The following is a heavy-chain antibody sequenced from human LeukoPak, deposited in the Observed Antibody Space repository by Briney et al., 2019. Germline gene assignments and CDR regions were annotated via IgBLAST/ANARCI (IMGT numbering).Heavy chain of an antibody. V-gene: IGHV4-30-2*01. J-gene: IGHJ4*02. CDR1: GASISSGGYY. D-gene: IGHD6-19*01. Sequence: PSQTLSLTCTVSGASISSGGYYGSWVRQPPGKGLEWIGYIYHSGRTYYNPSLKSRLTISVDTSTNQFSLKLTSVTAADTAVYYCAREPGYSSGSVDWGQGTLVTVPS. CDR2: IYHSGRT. CDR3: AREPGYSSGSVD.